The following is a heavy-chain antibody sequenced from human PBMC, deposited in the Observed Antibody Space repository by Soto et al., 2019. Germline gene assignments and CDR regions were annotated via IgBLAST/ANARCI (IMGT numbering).Heavy chain of an antibody. CDR3: ARWPRPGGSPGGYYGMDV. J-gene: IGHJ6*02. D-gene: IGHD3-16*01. CDR1: GFTFSSYD. CDR2: IGTAGDT. Sequence: GGSLRLSCAASGFTFSSYDMHWVRQATGKGLEWVSAIGTAGDTYYPGSVKGRFTISRENAKNSLYLQMNSLRAGDTAVYYCARWPRPGGSPGGYYGMDVWGQGTTVTVSS. V-gene: IGHV3-13*01.